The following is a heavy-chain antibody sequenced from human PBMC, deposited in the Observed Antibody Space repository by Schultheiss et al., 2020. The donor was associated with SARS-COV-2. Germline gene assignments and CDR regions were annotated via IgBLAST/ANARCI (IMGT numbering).Heavy chain of an antibody. CDR2: ISSSSSYI. J-gene: IGHJ1*01. V-gene: IGHV3-21*05. CDR1: GFTFSSYS. Sequence: GGSLRLSCAASGFTFSSYSMNWVRQAPGKGLEWVSYISSSSSYIYYADSVKGRFTISRDNAKNSLYLQMNSLRAEDTAVYYCASPDGILWDAAFQHWGQGTLVTVSS. CDR3: ASPDGILWDAAFQH. D-gene: IGHD2-21*01.